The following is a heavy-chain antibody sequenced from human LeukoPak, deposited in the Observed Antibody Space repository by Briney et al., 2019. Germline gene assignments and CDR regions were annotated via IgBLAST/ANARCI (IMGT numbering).Heavy chain of an antibody. J-gene: IGHJ3*02. Sequence: ASVKVSCKASGYTFTGYYMHWVRQAPGQGLEWMGWINPNSGGTNYAQKFQGRVTMTRDTSISTAYMELSRLRSDDTAVYYCARDPHYYGSGTYSAYDIWGQGTMVTVSS. V-gene: IGHV1-2*02. CDR2: INPNSGGT. CDR1: GYTFTGYY. CDR3: ARDPHYYGSGTYSAYDI. D-gene: IGHD3-10*01.